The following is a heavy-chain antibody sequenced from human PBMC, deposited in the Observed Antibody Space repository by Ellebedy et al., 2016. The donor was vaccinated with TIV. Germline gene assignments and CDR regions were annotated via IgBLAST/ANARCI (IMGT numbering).Heavy chain of an antibody. J-gene: IGHJ4*02. D-gene: IGHD3-10*01. V-gene: IGHV3-7*01. CDR2: IKQDGSEK. CDR1: GFTFSSYW. CDR3: ARDPLGYYFDY. Sequence: PGGFLRLSCAASGFTFSSYWMSWVRQAPGKGLEWVANIKQDGSEKYYVDSVKGRFTISRDNAKNSLYLQMNSLRAEDTAVYYCARDPLGYYFDYWGQGTLVTVSS.